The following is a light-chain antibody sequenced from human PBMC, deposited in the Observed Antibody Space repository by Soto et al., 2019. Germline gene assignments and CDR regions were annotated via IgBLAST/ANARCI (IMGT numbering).Light chain of an antibody. CDR3: HQFGASPT. Sequence: EIVLTQSPATLSLSPGEGVALSCGASQSLSNNFLAWYQQKPGLVPRLLIFDTSTRATGIPDRFSGSGSGTDFTLTISRLEPEDFAVYYCHQFGASPTFGGGTKVEFK. J-gene: IGKJ4*01. CDR1: QSLSNNF. V-gene: IGKV3D-20*01. CDR2: DTS.